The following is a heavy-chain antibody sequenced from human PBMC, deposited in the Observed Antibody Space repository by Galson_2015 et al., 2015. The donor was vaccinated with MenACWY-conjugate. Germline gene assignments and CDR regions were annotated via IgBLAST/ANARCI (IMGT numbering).Heavy chain of an antibody. D-gene: IGHD1-1*01. Sequence: ETLSLTCTVSGYSINSGYYWGWIRQPPGKGLEWIGNTYHTGSTYYNPSLRSRVTISVLTSQNQFSLRLSSVTAADTAIYYCARVWDSPPRGKLESHHFDYWGQGALVTVSS. J-gene: IGHJ4*02. CDR1: GYSINSGYY. CDR3: ARVWDSPPRGKLESHHFDY. V-gene: IGHV4-38-2*02. CDR2: TYHTGST.